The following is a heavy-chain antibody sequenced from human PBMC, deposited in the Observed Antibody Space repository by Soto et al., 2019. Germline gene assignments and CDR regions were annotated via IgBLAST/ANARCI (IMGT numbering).Heavy chain of an antibody. Sequence: GASVKVSCKASGYTFTSYGISWVRQAPGQGLEWMGWISAYNGNTNYAQKLQGRVTMTTDTSTSTAYMELRSLRSDDTAVYYCARDLFQGYSGYPEPADYWGQGTLVTVSS. CDR2: ISAYNGNT. CDR3: ARDLFQGYSGYPEPADY. J-gene: IGHJ4*02. V-gene: IGHV1-18*01. D-gene: IGHD5-12*01. CDR1: GYTFTSYG.